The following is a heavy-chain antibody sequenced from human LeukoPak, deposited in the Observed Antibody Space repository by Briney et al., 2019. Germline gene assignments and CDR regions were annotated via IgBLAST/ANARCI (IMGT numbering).Heavy chain of an antibody. J-gene: IGHJ4*02. Sequence: SETLSLTCTVSGGSISSYYWSWIRQPPGKGLEWIGYIHYSGSTNYNPSLKSRVTISVDTSKNQFSLKLSSVTAADTAVYYCARGIAAAGTGDYWGQGTLVTVSS. CDR3: ARGIAAAGTGDY. D-gene: IGHD6-13*01. CDR2: IHYSGST. CDR1: GGSISSYY. V-gene: IGHV4-59*01.